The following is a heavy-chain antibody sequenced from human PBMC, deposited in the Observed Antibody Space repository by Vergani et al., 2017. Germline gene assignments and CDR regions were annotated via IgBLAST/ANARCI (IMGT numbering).Heavy chain of an antibody. V-gene: IGHV3-48*01. J-gene: IGHJ3*02. D-gene: IGHD6-13*01. CDR3: ARESIAAGDAFDI. CDR2: ISSSSSTI. CDR1: GFTFSSYS. Sequence: EVQLVESGGGLVQPGGSLRLSCAASGFTFSSYSMNWVRQAPGKGLEWVSYISSSSSTIYYADSVKGRFTISRDNAKNSLYLQMNSLRAEDTAVYYCARESIAAGDAFDIWGQGTMVTVSS.